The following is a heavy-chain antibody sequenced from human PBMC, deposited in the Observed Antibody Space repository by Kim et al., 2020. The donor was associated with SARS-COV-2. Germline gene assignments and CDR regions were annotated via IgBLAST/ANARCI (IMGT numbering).Heavy chain of an antibody. CDR3: ARQSPGPIVI. CDR2: IYYSGST. CDR1: GGSISSYY. D-gene: IGHD2-2*02. V-gene: IGHV4-59*08. J-gene: IGHJ3*02. Sequence: SETLSLTCTVSGGSISSYYWSWIRQPPGKGLEWIGYIYYSGSTNYNPSLKSRVTISVDTSKNQFSLKLSSVTAADTAVYYCARQSPGPIVIWGQGTMVTV.